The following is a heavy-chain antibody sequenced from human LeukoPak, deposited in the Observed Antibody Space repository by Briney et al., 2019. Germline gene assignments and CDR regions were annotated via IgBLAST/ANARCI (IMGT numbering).Heavy chain of an antibody. D-gene: IGHD6-19*01. CDR1: GGSISSYY. CDR2: IYYSGST. V-gene: IGHV4-59*08. Sequence: SETLSLTCTVSGGSISSYYWSWIRQPPGKGLEWIGYIYYSGSTNYNPSLKSRVTISVDTSKNQFSLRLSSVTAADTAVYYCARGPIGAVAGPLRFDPWGQGTLVTVSS. J-gene: IGHJ5*02. CDR3: ARGPIGAVAGPLRFDP.